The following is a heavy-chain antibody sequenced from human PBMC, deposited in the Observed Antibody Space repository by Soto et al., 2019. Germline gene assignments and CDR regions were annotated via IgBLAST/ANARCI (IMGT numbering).Heavy chain of an antibody. CDR1: GFNFDDYA. Sequence: SLRRSCTTSGFNFDDYALSWFRQAPGKGLEWVGFIRSESYGGTADYAASVRGRFTISRDDSKSIAYLQMNSLKSEDTAVYFCTRESDILTGYYNYYWGRGTLVTVSS. J-gene: IGHJ4*02. CDR2: IRSESYGGTA. V-gene: IGHV3-49*03. CDR3: TRESDILTGYYNYY. D-gene: IGHD3-9*01.